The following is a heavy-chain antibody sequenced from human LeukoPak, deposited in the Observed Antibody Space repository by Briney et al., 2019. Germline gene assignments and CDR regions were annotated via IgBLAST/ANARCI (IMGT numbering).Heavy chain of an antibody. CDR3: ARDRVPEWLLVLFWN. Sequence: GGSLRLSCAASGFTFSSYAMHWVRQAPGKGLEWVAVISYDGSNKYYAGSVKGRFTISRDNSKNTLYLQMNSLRAEDTAVYYCARDRVPEWLLVLFWNWGQGTLVTVSS. V-gene: IGHV3-30-3*01. CDR1: GFTFSSYA. J-gene: IGHJ4*02. CDR2: ISYDGSNK. D-gene: IGHD3-22*01.